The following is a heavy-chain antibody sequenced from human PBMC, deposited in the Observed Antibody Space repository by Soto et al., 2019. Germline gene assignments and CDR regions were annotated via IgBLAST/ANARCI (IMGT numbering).Heavy chain of an antibody. CDR2: ISSTGNTI. J-gene: IGHJ6*02. Sequence: EVQLVESGGGLVQPGGSLRLSCAASGFTFSSYEMNWVRQAPGKGLEWISYISSTGNTIYYVDSVKGRFTISRDNAKNSLYLQINNLRAEDTAVYYCAGGIAAAGTHFYYGMDVWCQGTTVTVSS. CDR1: GFTFSSYE. D-gene: IGHD6-13*01. CDR3: AGGIAAAGTHFYYGMDV. V-gene: IGHV3-48*03.